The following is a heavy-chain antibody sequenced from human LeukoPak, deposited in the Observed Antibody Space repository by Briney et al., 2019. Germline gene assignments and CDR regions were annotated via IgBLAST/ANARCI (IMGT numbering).Heavy chain of an antibody. V-gene: IGHV3-30*18. J-gene: IGHJ3*02. Sequence: PGGSLRLSCAASGFTFSDFYMTWIRQAPGKGLEWVAVISHDGRSKYYADSVKGRFTISRDNSKNTLYLQMNSLRAEDTAVYYCAKDFYGGNSIGDAFDIWGQGTMVTVSS. CDR2: ISHDGRSK. D-gene: IGHD4-23*01. CDR3: AKDFYGGNSIGDAFDI. CDR1: GFTFSDFY.